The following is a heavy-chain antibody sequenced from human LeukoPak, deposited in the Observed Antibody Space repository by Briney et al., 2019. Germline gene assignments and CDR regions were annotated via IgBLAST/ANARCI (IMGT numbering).Heavy chain of an antibody. J-gene: IGHJ4*02. D-gene: IGHD6-13*01. CDR3: ATYSSSWFNYYFDY. Sequence: GGSLRLSCAASGFTFSSYSMNWVRQAPGKGLEWLSYISSSSSTIYYADSVKGRFTISRDNAKNSLFLQMNSLRAEDTAVYYCATYSSSWFNYYFDYWGQGTLVTVSS. CDR1: GFTFSSYS. V-gene: IGHV3-48*04. CDR2: ISSSSSTI.